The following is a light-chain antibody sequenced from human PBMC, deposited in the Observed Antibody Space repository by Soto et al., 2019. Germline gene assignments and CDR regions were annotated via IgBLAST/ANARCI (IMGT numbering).Light chain of an antibody. Sequence: EIVLTQSPGTLSLSPGERATLSCRASQSVSSSYLAWYQQKPGQAPRLLIYGPSSRATGIPDRFSGSGSGTDFTLTISRLESEDFAVYYCQQYGRTFGQGTKVEIK. J-gene: IGKJ1*01. CDR3: QQYGRT. CDR2: GPS. CDR1: QSVSSSY. V-gene: IGKV3-20*01.